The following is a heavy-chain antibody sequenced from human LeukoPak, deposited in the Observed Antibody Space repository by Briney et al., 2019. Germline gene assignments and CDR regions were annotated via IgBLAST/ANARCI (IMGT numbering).Heavy chain of an antibody. CDR3: ATYDAATGLDY. V-gene: IGHV5-51*01. CDR2: IYPGDSDT. J-gene: IGHJ4*02. D-gene: IGHD6-13*01. Sequence: GESLQISCKGSGYSFTNYWIAWVRQLPGKGLDWMGIIYPGDSDTRYSPSFQGQVTISADKSISTAYLQWSSLRASDTAMYYCATYDAATGLDYWGQGTLVTVSS. CDR1: GYSFTNYW.